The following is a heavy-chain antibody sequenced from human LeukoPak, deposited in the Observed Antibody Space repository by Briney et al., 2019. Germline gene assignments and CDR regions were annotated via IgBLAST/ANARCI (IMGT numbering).Heavy chain of an antibody. D-gene: IGHD3-10*01. CDR1: GGSFSGHY. CDR3: AVTMVRGQNSNAFDI. V-gene: IGHV4-34*01. Sequence: SETLSLACAVYGGSFSGHYWSWIRQPPGKGLEWIGEINHSGSTNYNPSLKSRVTISVDTSKNQFSLKLSSVTAADTAVYYCAVTMVRGQNSNAFDIWGQGTMVTVSS. CDR2: INHSGST. J-gene: IGHJ3*02.